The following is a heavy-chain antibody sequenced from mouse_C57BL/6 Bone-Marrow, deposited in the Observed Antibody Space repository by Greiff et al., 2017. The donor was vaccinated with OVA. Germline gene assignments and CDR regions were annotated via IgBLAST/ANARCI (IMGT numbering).Heavy chain of an antibody. D-gene: IGHD1-1*01. J-gene: IGHJ2*01. CDR3: ARFTTVVATDFDY. CDR2: INPSNGGT. V-gene: IGHV1-53*01. Sequence: QVQLQQPGTELVKPGASVKLSCKASGYTFTSYWMHWVKQRPGQGLEWLGNINPSNGGTNYNEKFKSKATLTVDKSSSTAYMQLSSLTSEDSAGYYCARFTTVVATDFDYWGQGTTLTVSS. CDR1: GYTFTSYW.